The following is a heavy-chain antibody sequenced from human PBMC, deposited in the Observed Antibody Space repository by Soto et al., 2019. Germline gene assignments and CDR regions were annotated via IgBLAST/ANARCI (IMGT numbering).Heavy chain of an antibody. CDR2: IKHDGSEK. CDR3: AIITRGFSMDV. J-gene: IGHJ6*02. Sequence: EVQLVESGGGLVPPGGSLRLSCAASGFTFSAYWMSWVRQTPGKGLEWVANIKHDGSEKYYVDSVKGRFTISRDNAKNSLFLEMNSLRAEDTAVFYCAIITRGFSMDVWGQGTTVTVSS. CDR1: GFTFSAYW. V-gene: IGHV3-7*01. D-gene: IGHD1-20*01.